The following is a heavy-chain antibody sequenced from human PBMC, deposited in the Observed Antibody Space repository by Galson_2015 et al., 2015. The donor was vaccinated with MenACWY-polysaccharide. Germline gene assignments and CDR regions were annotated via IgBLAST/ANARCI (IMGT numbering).Heavy chain of an antibody. CDR1: GASMTTFF. J-gene: IGHJ3*01. CDR3: ATMPADFWKDFSSAFPF. D-gene: IGHD3-3*01. Sequence: GTLSLTCGVSGASMTTFFWAGLRRPPGPGLEWIGYTFHRGSSNYNLSLQRRATMSVDVSKRQFSLKLASVTAADAAVYYCATMPADFWKDFSSAFPFWGQGTVVAVSS. CDR2: TFHRGSS. V-gene: IGHV4-59*01.